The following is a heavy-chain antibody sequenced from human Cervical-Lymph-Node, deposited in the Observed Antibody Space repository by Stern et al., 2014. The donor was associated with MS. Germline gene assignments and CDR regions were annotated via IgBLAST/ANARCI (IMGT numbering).Heavy chain of an antibody. D-gene: IGHD6-6*01. J-gene: IGHJ6*02. CDR3: ARRFSGAYSSIYYYYHMDV. CDR2: INPSVGST. CDR1: GYTFTSNH. Sequence: QVQLVESGAEVKKPGASVKVSCKAYGYTFTSNHIYWVRQAPGQGLEWMGVINPSVGSTSYAPIFQGRVTMTGDTSTSTVYMELSSLRSEDTAVYYCARRFSGAYSSIYYYYHMDVWGQGTAVTVSS. V-gene: IGHV1-46*03.